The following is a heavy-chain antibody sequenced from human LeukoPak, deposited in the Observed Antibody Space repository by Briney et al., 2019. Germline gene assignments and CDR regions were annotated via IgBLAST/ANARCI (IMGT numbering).Heavy chain of an antibody. V-gene: IGHV3-23*01. CDR2: ISDSGNT. Sequence: GGSLRLSCAASGFTLSSYAMSWVRQASGKGLEWVSAISDSGNTYHADSVKGRFTISRDSSKNTLFLQMNRLRPEDAAVYYCAKGRSAAMIEAAFDYWGQGTLVTVSS. D-gene: IGHD3-22*01. CDR3: AKGRSAAMIEAAFDY. CDR1: GFTLSSYA. J-gene: IGHJ4*02.